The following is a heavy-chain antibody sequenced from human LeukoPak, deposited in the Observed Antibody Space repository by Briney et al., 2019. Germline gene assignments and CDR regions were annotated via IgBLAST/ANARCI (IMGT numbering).Heavy chain of an antibody. D-gene: IGHD6-19*01. CDR2: INSDGSST. CDR3: ARATSSGWYVNTVD. V-gene: IGHV3-74*01. Sequence: GGSLRLSCAASGFTFSDYYMSWIRQAPGKGLEWVSRINSDGSSTSYADSVKGRFTISRDNAKNTLYLQMSSLRAEDTAVYYCARATSSGWYVNTVDWGQGTLVTVSS. CDR1: GFTFSDYY. J-gene: IGHJ4*02.